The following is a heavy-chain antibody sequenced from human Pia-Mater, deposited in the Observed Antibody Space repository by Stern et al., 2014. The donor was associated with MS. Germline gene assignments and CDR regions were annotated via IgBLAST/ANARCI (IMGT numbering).Heavy chain of an antibody. J-gene: IGHJ6*02. Sequence: VHLVESWAEVKKPGASVKVSCKTSGYIFTGYYIHWVRQAPGQGLEWMAWINPNTGGPKYAQKFQGRVTMSRDTSISTAYVELSSLTSDDTAVYYCARDQRGITIFGVVTDYYYLGMDVWGQGTTVTVSS. CDR1: GYIFTGYY. CDR2: INPNTGGP. D-gene: IGHD3-3*01. V-gene: IGHV1-2*02. CDR3: ARDQRGITIFGVVTDYYYLGMDV.